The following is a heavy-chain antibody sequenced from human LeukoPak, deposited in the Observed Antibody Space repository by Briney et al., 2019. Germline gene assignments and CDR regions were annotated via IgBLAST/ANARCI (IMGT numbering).Heavy chain of an antibody. J-gene: IGHJ4*02. CDR2: IYTSGST. Sequence: PSETLSLTCAVYGGSFSGYYWSWIRQPAGKGLEWIGRIYTSGSTNYNPSLKSRVTMSVDTSKNQFSLKLSSVTAADTAVYYCARNSAVAGDFDYWGQGTLVTVSS. CDR3: ARNSAVAGDFDY. D-gene: IGHD6-19*01. V-gene: IGHV4-59*10. CDR1: GGSFSGYY.